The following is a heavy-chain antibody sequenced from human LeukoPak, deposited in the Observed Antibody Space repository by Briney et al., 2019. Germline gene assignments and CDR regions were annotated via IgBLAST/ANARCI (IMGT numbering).Heavy chain of an antibody. Sequence: ASVKVSCKASGYTFTGYYMHWVRRAPGQGLEWVGRINPNSGATNYAQKFQGRGTMTRDTSISTAYMELSRLSSDDTAVYYCAKDGANKVRGVHYFYMDVWGKGTTVTVSS. D-gene: IGHD3-10*01. CDR3: AKDGANKVRGVHYFYMDV. CDR1: GYTFTGYY. J-gene: IGHJ6*03. CDR2: INPNSGAT. V-gene: IGHV1-2*06.